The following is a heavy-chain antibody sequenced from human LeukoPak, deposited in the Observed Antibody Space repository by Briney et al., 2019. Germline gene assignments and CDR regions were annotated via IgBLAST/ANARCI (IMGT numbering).Heavy chain of an antibody. CDR3: ARALYYYDSSGFRY. CDR1: GYTFTSYG. J-gene: IGHJ4*02. CDR2: ISAYNGNT. V-gene: IGHV1-18*01. D-gene: IGHD3-22*01. Sequence: ASVKVSCTASGYTFTSYGISWVRQAPGQGLEWMGWISAYNGNTNYAQKLQGRVTMTTDTSTSTAYMELRSLRSDDTAVYYCARALYYYDSSGFRYWGQGTLVTVSS.